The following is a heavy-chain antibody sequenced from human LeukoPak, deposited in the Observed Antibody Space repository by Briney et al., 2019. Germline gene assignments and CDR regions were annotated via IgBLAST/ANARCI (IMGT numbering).Heavy chain of an antibody. J-gene: IGHJ4*02. CDR2: ISYDGSNK. Sequence: GRSLRLSCAASGFTFSSYGMHWVRQAPGKGLEWVAVISYDGSNKYYADSVKGRFTISRDNSKNTLYLQMNSLRAEDTAVYYCAKDGHSPFDYWGQGTLVTVSS. CDR3: AKDGHSPFDY. CDR1: GFTFSSYG. D-gene: IGHD2-15*01. V-gene: IGHV3-30*18.